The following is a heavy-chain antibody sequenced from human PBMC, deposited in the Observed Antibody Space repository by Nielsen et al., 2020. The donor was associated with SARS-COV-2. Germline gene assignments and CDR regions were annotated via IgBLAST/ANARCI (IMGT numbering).Heavy chain of an antibody. V-gene: IGHV1-18*04. CDR2: ISAYNGNT. Sequence: ASVKVSCKASGYTFTGYYMHWVRQAPGQGLEWMGWISAYNGNTNYAQKLQGRVTMTTDTSTSTAYMELRSLRSDDTAVYYCARVFRGQNYYYYMDVWGKGTTVTVSS. CDR1: GYTFTGYY. D-gene: IGHD3-10*01. CDR3: ARVFRGQNYYYYMDV. J-gene: IGHJ6*03.